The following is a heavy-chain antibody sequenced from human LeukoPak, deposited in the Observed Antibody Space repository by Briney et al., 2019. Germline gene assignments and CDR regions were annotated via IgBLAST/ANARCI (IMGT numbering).Heavy chain of an antibody. CDR1: GGSISSYY. CDR2: IYYSGST. V-gene: IGHV4-59*01. Sequence: SETLSLTCTVSGGSISSYYWSWIRQPPGKGLEGIGYIYYSGSTNYNPSLKSRVTISVATSKNQFSLKLSSVTAADTAVYYCAREGAPAAPFRYYGMDVWGQGTTVTVSS. J-gene: IGHJ6*02. D-gene: IGHD2-2*01. CDR3: AREGAPAAPFRYYGMDV.